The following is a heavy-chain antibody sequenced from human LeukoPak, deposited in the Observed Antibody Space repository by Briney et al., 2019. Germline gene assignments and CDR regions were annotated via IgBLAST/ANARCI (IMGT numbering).Heavy chain of an antibody. CDR1: GGSFSGYY. CDR2: INHSGST. Sequence: PSETLSLTCAVYGGSFSGYYWSWIRQPPGKGLEWIGEINHSGSTNYNPSLKSRVTISVDTSKNQFSLKLSSVTAADTAVYYCARGLGVVGATRAPYYYYMDVWGKGTTVTVSS. V-gene: IGHV4-34*01. D-gene: IGHD1-26*01. J-gene: IGHJ6*03. CDR3: ARGLGVVGATRAPYYYYMDV.